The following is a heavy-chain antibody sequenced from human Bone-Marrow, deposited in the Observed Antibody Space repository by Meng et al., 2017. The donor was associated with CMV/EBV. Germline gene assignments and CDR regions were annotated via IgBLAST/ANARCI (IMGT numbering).Heavy chain of an antibody. Sequence: GESLKISCVASGFTFSSYSMNWVRQAPGKGLEWVSYIRSSGSTIYYADSVKGRFTISRDNAKRALYLQMNNLRAEGTAVYYCAIYEGYCSRAICYGGGGRDSWGQGTLVTVSS. CDR3: AIYEGYCSRAICYGGGGRDS. D-gene: IGHD2-2*01. V-gene: IGHV3-48*04. CDR1: GFTFSSYS. J-gene: IGHJ5*01. CDR2: IRSSGSTI.